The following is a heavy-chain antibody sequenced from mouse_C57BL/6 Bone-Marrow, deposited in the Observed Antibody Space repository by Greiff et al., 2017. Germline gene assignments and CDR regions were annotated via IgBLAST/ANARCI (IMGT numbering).Heavy chain of an antibody. J-gene: IGHJ3*01. CDR2: IYPSDSET. D-gene: IGHD2-2*01. V-gene: IGHV1-61*01. CDR3: ARRDYGYEGFAY. CDR1: GYTFTSYW. Sequence: VQLQQPGAELVRPGSSVKLSCKASGYTFTSYWMDWVKQRPGQGLEWIGNIYPSDSETHYNQKFKDKATLTVDKSSSTAYMQLSSLPSEDSAVYYCARRDYGYEGFAYWGQGTLVTVSA.